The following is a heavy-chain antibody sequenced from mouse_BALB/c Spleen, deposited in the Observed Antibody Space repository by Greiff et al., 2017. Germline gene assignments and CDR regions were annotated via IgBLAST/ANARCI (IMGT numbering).Heavy chain of an antibody. CDR2: ISSGGST. J-gene: IGHJ4*01. CDR1: GFTFSSYA. D-gene: IGHD1-1*02. Sequence: DVMLVESEGGLVKPGGSLKLSCAASGFTFSSYAMSWVRQTPEKRLEWVASISSGGSTYYPDSVKGRFTISRDNARNILYLQMSSLRSEDTAMYYCARYGYYAMDYWGQGTSVTVSS. V-gene: IGHV5-6-5*01. CDR3: ARYGYYAMDY.